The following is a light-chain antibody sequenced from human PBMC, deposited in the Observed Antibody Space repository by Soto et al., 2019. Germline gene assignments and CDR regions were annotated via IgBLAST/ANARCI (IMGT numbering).Light chain of an antibody. V-gene: IGKV3-20*01. Sequence: EIILTQSPGTLALSPGDGATLSCRASQTVNRNYLAWYHQRPGQPPRLLIYGVSNRASGVPDRFSGDGSGTEFTLTIGRLDPDDFGVYYCQQYIDSPRTFGQGPRVEVK. J-gene: IGKJ1*01. CDR3: QQYIDSPRT. CDR1: QTVNRNY. CDR2: GVS.